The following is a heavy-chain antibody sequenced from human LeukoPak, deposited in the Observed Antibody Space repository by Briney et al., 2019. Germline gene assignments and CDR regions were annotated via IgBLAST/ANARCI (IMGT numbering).Heavy chain of an antibody. J-gene: IGHJ4*02. CDR2: INPNSGGT. D-gene: IGHD4-17*01. V-gene: IGHV1-2*02. CDR1: GYTFTGYY. Sequence: ASVKVSCKASGYTFTGYYMHWVRQAPGQGLEWMGWINPNSGGTNYAQKFQGRVTMTRDTSISTAYMELSRLRSDDTAVYYCARDQRGDYGDYFNRGQGTLVTVSS. CDR3: ARDQRGDYGDYFN.